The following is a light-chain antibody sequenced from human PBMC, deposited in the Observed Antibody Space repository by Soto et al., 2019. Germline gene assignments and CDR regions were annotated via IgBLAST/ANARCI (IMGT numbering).Light chain of an antibody. Sequence: EIVLTQSPGTLSLSPGEGATLSCRASQTVSSSYLAWYQQKPGQAPWLLMYGASSRATGIPDRFSGNWSGTDFTLTISRLAPEDFAVYYCQRYGTSLYTFGQGTKLELK. J-gene: IGKJ2*01. CDR1: QTVSSSY. V-gene: IGKV3-20*01. CDR2: GAS. CDR3: QRYGTSLYT.